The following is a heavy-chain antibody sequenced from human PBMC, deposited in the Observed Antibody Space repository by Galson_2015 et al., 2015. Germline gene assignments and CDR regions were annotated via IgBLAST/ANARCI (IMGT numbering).Heavy chain of an antibody. CDR1: GFTFSSYA. CDR3: ARELRTSRAFDI. CDR2: ISYDGSNK. V-gene: IGHV3-30*01. J-gene: IGHJ3*02. D-gene: IGHD2-2*01. Sequence: SLRLSCAASGFTFSSYAMHWVRQAPGKGLEWVAVISYDGSNKYYADSVKGRFTISRDNSKNTPYVQMNSLRAEDTAVYYCARELRTSRAFDIWGQGTMVTVSS.